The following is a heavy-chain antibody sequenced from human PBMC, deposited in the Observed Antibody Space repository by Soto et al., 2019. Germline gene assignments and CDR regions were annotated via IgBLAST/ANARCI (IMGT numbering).Heavy chain of an antibody. Sequence: PSETLSLTCTVSCGSISSRDDFWGWIRQPPGKGLEWIGSIYYSGSTYYNPSLKSRITISADTSKNQFSLKLTSVTAADTAVYYCADGLHCGGDCPISEYFHHWGQGTLVTVSS. CDR2: IYYSGST. D-gene: IGHD2-21*02. CDR1: CGSISSRDDF. CDR3: ADGLHCGGDCPISEYFHH. V-gene: IGHV4-39*01. J-gene: IGHJ1*01.